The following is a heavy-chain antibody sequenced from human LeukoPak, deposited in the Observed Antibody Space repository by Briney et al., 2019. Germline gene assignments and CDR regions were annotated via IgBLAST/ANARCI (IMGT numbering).Heavy chain of an antibody. V-gene: IGHV3-30*18. CDR3: AKGGSSSSYYFDY. Sequence: PGGSLRLSCAASGFTFSSYGMRWVRQAPGKGLEWVAVISYDGSNKYYADSVKGRITISRDNSKNTLYLQMNSLRAEDTAVYYCAKGGSSSSYYFDYWGQGTLVTVSS. CDR1: GFTFSSYG. J-gene: IGHJ4*02. CDR2: ISYDGSNK. D-gene: IGHD6-6*01.